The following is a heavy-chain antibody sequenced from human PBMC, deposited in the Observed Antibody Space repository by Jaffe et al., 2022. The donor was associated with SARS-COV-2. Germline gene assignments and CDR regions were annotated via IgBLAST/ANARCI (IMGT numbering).Heavy chain of an antibody. D-gene: IGHD4-17*01. Sequence: EVQLVESGGGLVQPGGSLRLSCAASGFTFSSYWMHWVRQAPGKGLVWVSRINSDGSSTSYADSVKGRFTISRDNAKNTLYLQMNSLRAEDTAVYYCARDEIALYDYGDVSGAFDIWGQGTMVTVSS. CDR1: GFTFSSYW. CDR3: ARDEIALYDYGDVSGAFDI. CDR2: INSDGSST. V-gene: IGHV3-74*01. J-gene: IGHJ3*02.